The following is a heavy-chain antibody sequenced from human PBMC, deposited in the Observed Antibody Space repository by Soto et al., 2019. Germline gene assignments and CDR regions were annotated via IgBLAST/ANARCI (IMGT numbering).Heavy chain of an antibody. CDR3: ERGSRYSTNGVCYQRTFYYYGLDV. D-gene: IGHD2-8*01. J-gene: IGHJ6*02. Sequence: PSETVSLTCAVYWGSFSGYYWSWIRQPPWKGLEWIVEINHSGSSNYNPSLKSRVTISVDTSKNQFSLKLSSVTDADTAVYYCERGSRYSTNGVCYQRTFYYYGLDVRGQRTTATVS. CDR2: INHSGSS. CDR1: WGSFSGYY. V-gene: IGHV4-34*01.